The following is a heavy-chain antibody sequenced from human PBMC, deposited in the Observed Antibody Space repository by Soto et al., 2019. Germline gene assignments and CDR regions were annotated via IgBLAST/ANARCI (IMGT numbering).Heavy chain of an antibody. CDR3: EKGRSYNYYYGGDV. J-gene: IGHJ6*02. V-gene: IGHV3-23*01. CDR2: IIDSGGST. CDR1: GFTFSSCA. Sequence: PGGSLRLSCVASGFTFSSCAMGWVRQAPGKGLEWVSDIIDSGGSTYYADSVKGRFTISRDNSKSTLYLQMNSLRAEDTALYYYEKGRSYNYYYGGDVWGQGTTVPV.